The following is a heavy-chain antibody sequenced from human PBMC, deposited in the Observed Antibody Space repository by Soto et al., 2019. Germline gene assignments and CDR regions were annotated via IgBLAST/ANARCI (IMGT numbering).Heavy chain of an antibody. CDR3: AGYSSGWYWFDP. CDR2: ISAYNGNT. CDR1: GYAFTSYG. V-gene: IGHV1-18*01. Sequence: ASVKVSCKASGYAFTSYGISWVRQAPGQGLEWMGWISAYNGNTNYAQKLQGRVTMTTDTSTSTAYMELRSLRSDDTAVYYCAGYSSGWYWFDPWGQGTLVTVSS. D-gene: IGHD6-19*01. J-gene: IGHJ5*02.